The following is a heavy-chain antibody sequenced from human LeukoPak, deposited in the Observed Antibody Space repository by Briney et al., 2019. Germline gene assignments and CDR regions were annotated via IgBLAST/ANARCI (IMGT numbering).Heavy chain of an antibody. Sequence: GGSLRLSCAASGFTFSDYYMSWIRQAPGKGLEWVSYISSSGSTIYYADSVKGRFTISRDNAKNSLYLQMNSLRAEDTAVCYCARDIRGYSGGWYLPSGYFQHWGQGTLVTVSS. J-gene: IGHJ1*01. CDR3: ARDIRGYSGGWYLPSGYFQH. CDR1: GFTFSDYY. V-gene: IGHV3-11*01. CDR2: ISSSGSTI. D-gene: IGHD6-19*01.